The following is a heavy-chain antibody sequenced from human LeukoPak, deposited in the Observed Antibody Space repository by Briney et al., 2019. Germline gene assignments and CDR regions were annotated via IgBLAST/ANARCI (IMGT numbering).Heavy chain of an antibody. V-gene: IGHV3-30-3*01. CDR3: ASQTQGPTTMVRGGV. D-gene: IGHD3-10*01. Sequence: PGWSRRLSRAAAEFTLSSYAMHRGREAAGNGLEGVAVISYDGSNKYDVVSMKCPFTISRDNSKNTLYLQMNSLRAEDTDVYYCASQTQGPTTMVRGGVWGQGTTVTVSS. CDR1: EFTLSSYA. J-gene: IGHJ6*02. CDR2: ISYDGSNK.